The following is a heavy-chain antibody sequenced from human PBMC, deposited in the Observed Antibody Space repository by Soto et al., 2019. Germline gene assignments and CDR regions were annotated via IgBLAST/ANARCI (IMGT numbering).Heavy chain of an antibody. CDR2: IYYSGST. J-gene: IGHJ5*02. D-gene: IGHD1-1*01. CDR1: GGSISSYY. V-gene: IGHV4-59*08. Sequence: PSETLSLTCTVSGGSISSYYWSWIRQPPGKGLEWIGYIYYSGSTNYNPSLKSRVTISVDTSKNQFSLKLSSVTAADTAVYSCARQLERRWFDPWGQGTLVTVSS. CDR3: ARQLERRWFDP.